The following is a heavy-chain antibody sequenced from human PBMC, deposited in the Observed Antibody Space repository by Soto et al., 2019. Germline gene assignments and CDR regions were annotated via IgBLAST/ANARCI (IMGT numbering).Heavy chain of an antibody. Sequence: WETLALTCTVSGGSMSSRSYYWGWFRQPTGKGLEWIGSIYYTGSTYYNPSLKSRVTISVDTSKNQFSLKLSSGTAADTAVYYCTTLLGGVTEASDYFDVWGQGTLVTVSS. V-gene: IGHV4-39*01. CDR1: GGSMSSRSYY. J-gene: IGHJ4*02. CDR3: TTLLGGVTEASDYFDV. CDR2: IYYTGST. D-gene: IGHD1-26*01.